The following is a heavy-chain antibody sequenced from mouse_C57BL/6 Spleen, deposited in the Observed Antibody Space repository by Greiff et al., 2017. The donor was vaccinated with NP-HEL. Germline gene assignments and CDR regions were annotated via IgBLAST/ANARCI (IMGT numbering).Heavy chain of an antibody. Sequence: VQLKESGPGLVKPSQSLSLTCSVTGYSITSGYYWNWIRQFPGNKLEWMGYISYDGSNNYNPSLKNRISITRDTSKNQFFLKLNSVTTEDTATYYCAKGGYYYGSIDYWGQGTTLTVSS. D-gene: IGHD1-1*01. CDR2: ISYDGSN. CDR3: AKGGYYYGSIDY. V-gene: IGHV3-6*01. CDR1: GYSITSGYY. J-gene: IGHJ2*01.